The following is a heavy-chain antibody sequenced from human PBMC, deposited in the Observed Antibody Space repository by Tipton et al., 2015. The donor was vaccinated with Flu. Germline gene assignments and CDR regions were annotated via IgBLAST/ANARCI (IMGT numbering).Heavy chain of an antibody. Sequence: TLSLTYTVSGGSISTNGYYWSWIRQHPGKGPEWIGYIYYTGSTHYNPSLKSRVTISVDTSKNQLSLTLRSVTVADTAVYYCAGSDSGYSGQVGYWGQGTLVTVSS. CDR3: AGSDSGYSGQVGY. V-gene: IGHV4-31*03. D-gene: IGHD3-22*01. CDR2: IYYTGST. CDR1: GGSISTNGYY. J-gene: IGHJ4*02.